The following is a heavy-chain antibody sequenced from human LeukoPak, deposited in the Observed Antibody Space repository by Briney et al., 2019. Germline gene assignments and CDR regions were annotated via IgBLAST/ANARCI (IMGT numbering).Heavy chain of an antibody. CDR1: DGSIKTNYW. Sequence: SETLSLTCAVSDGSIKTNYWWTWVRQPPGKGLEWIGETWHSGSSTNYNPSLKSRVTISVDKPKSQFSLKLTSVTAADTAIYYCARGNEYTWWQWSQGTLVTVSS. J-gene: IGHJ4*02. D-gene: IGHD2-15*01. CDR2: TWHSGSST. CDR3: ARGNEYTWWQ. V-gene: IGHV4-4*02.